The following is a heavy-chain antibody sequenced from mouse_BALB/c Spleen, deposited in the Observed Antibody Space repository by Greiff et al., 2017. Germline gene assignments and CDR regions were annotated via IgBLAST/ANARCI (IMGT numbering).Heavy chain of an antibody. CDR1: GFTFSSYG. D-gene: IGHD2-2*01. V-gene: IGHV5-6-3*01. CDR3: AGYDGDAMDY. CDR2: INSNGGST. J-gene: IGHJ4*01. Sequence: EVKLMESGGGLVQPGGSLKLSCAASGFTFSSYGMSWVRQTPDKRLELVATINSNGGSTYYPDSVKGRFTISRDNAKNTLYLQMSSLKSEDTAMYYCAGYDGDAMDYWGQGTSVTVSS.